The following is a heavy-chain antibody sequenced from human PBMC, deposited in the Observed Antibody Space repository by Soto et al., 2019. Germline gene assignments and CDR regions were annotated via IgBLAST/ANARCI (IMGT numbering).Heavy chain of an antibody. J-gene: IGHJ4*02. CDR2: ISYDGSNK. Sequence: QVQLVESGGGVVQRGRSLRLSCAASGFTFSSYGMHWVRQAPGKGLEWVAVISYDGSNKYYADSVKGRFTISRDNSKNTLYLQMNSLRAVDTAVYYCAKWNGGFDYWGQGTLVTVSS. D-gene: IGHD3-16*01. CDR3: AKWNGGFDY. V-gene: IGHV3-30*18. CDR1: GFTFSSYG.